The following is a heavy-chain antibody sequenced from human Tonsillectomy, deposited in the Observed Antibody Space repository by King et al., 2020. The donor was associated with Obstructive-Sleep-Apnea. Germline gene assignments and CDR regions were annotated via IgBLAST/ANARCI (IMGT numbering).Heavy chain of an antibody. CDR3: ARLLGTGAHPYIDY. D-gene: IGHD3-16*01. Sequence: QLVQSGAEVKKPGESLKISCKGSGYIFTTYWIGWVRQMPGKGLEWMGIIYPGDSDTRYSRSFQGQVTISADKSIPTASLQWRSLKASDTAMYYCARLLGTGAHPYIDYWGQGTLVTVSS. J-gene: IGHJ4*02. CDR2: IYPGDSDT. V-gene: IGHV5-51*01. CDR1: GYIFTTYW.